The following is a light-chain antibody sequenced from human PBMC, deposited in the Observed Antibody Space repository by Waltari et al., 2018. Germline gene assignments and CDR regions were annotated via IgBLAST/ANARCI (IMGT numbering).Light chain of an antibody. Sequence: EIMMTQSPVTLSVSPGERATLSCRASQSINNNLAWYQQNPGQAPRLRIYGASTRATGIPARFSGIGSGTEFTLTISSLQSEDFEVYYCQQYNSWPLTFGGGTKVEIK. CDR3: QQYNSWPLT. V-gene: IGKV3-15*01. CDR1: QSINNN. CDR2: GAS. J-gene: IGKJ4*01.